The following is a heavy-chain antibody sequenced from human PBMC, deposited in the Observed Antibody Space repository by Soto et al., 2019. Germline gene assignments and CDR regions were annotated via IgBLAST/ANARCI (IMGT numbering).Heavy chain of an antibody. V-gene: IGHV3-23*01. CDR3: AKNGDFDYDAFDV. D-gene: IGHD3-16*01. J-gene: IGHJ3*01. Sequence: EVHLLQSGGGVVQPGGSLRLSCAASDSTIRRYAMSWVRQAPGKGLEWVSGITGNSARIYYADSVKGRFSISRDNSKNTLYLQMDTLRAEDTAVYYCAKNGDFDYDAFDVWGQGTVVTVSS. CDR2: ITGNSARI. CDR1: DSTIRRYA.